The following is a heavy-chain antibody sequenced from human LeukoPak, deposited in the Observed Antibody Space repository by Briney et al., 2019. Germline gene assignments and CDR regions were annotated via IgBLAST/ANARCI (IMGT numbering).Heavy chain of an antibody. V-gene: IGHV3-74*01. Sequence: VPPGGSLRLSCAASGFTFSGYWMHWVRQAPGKGLVWVSRINSDGSSTSYADSVKGRFTISSDSAKNTLYLQMNSLRAEDTAVYYCVRDGYSYGFMLAFDIWGLGTRVTVSS. CDR1: GFTFSGYW. J-gene: IGHJ3*02. CDR2: INSDGSST. D-gene: IGHD5-18*01. CDR3: VRDGYSYGFMLAFDI.